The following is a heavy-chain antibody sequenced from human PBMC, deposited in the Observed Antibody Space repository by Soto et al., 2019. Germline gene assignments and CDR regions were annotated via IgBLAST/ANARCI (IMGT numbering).Heavy chain of an antibody. Sequence: GGSLRLSCAASGFTFSNSTMNWVRQAPGKGLEWVACITSSGSFIYYADSMKGRFTISRDDAKKSLYLQMNSLRAEDMAVYYCARVPAASDRTAFYYVSKFFYFDYWGRGTQVTVSS. CDR2: ITSSGSFI. CDR1: GFTFSNST. D-gene: IGHD3-22*01. CDR3: ARVPAASDRTAFYYVSKFFYFDY. V-gene: IGHV3-21*01. J-gene: IGHJ4*02.